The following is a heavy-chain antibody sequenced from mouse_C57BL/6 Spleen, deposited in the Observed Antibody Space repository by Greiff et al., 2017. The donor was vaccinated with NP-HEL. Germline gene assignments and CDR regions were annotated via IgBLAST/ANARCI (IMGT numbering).Heavy chain of an antibody. V-gene: IGHV1-81*01. CDR2: IYPRSGNT. J-gene: IGHJ3*01. Sequence: VQLQQSGAELARPGASVKLSCKASGYTFTSYGISWVKQRTGQGLEWIGEIYPRSGNTYYTEKFKGKATLTADKSSSTAYMELRSLTSEDSAVYFCATPPYWGQGTLVTVSA. CDR1: GYTFTSYG. CDR3: ATPPY.